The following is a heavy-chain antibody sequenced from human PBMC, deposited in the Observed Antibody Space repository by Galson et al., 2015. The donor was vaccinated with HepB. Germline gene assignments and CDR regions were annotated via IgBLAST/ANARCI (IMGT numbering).Heavy chain of an antibody. CDR3: ARGSALLTTGSFGY. CDR2: INHSGST. J-gene: IGHJ4*02. D-gene: IGHD4-17*01. CDR1: GGSFSGYY. Sequence: SETLSLTCAVYGGSFSGYYWSWIRQPPGKGLEWIGEINHSGSTNYNPSLKSRVTTSVDTSKNQFSLKLSSVTAADTAVYYCARGSALLTTGSFGYWGQGTLVTVSS. V-gene: IGHV4-34*01.